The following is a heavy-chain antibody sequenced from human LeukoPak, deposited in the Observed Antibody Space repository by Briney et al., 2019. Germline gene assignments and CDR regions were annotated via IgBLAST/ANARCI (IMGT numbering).Heavy chain of an antibody. J-gene: IGHJ4*02. D-gene: IGHD6-25*01. CDR2: ISYHGSNK. Sequence: GGSLRLSCAASGFTFSTYAMHWVRQAPGKGLEWVAVISYHGSNKDYADPVKGRFTISRDKSNNTLYLQMNSLRAEDTAVYYCARGSLAAATFDYWGQGTLVTVSS. CDR3: ARGSLAAATFDY. V-gene: IGHV3-30*04. CDR1: GFTFSTYA.